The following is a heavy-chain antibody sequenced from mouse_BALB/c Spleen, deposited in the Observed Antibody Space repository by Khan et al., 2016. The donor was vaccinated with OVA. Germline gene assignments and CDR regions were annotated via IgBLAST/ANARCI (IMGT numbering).Heavy chain of an antibody. CDR3: ARRGLRWDLDD. Sequence: QVQLQQSGAELAKPGASVKMSCKASGYTFINYWILWVKQRPGQGLEWIGCINPSTGYTEYNQNFKDKATLTAAKSSSTAYMQLSSLTSEDSAVDYCARRGLRWDLDDWVQGTTLTVSS. CDR2: INPSTGYT. D-gene: IGHD1-1*01. V-gene: IGHV1-7*01. CDR1: GYTFINYW. J-gene: IGHJ2*01.